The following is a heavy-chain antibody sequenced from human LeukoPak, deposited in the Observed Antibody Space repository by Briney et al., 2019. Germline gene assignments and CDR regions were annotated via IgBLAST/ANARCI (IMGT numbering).Heavy chain of an antibody. D-gene: IGHD2-8*01. V-gene: IGHV4-34*01. CDR3: ARGSRWSRDFGY. Sequence: SETLSLTCAVYGGSFSGYYWSWIRQPPGKGLEWIGEINHSGSTNYNPSLKSRVTISVDTSKNQFSLKLSSVTAADTAVYYCARGSRWSRDFGYWGQGTLVTVSS. CDR2: INHSGST. J-gene: IGHJ4*02. CDR1: GGSFSGYY.